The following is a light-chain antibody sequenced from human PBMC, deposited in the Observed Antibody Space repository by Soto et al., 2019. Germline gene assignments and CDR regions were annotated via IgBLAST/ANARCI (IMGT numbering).Light chain of an antibody. CDR3: CSYAGSSTFVV. CDR2: EGS. V-gene: IGLV2-23*03. CDR1: SSDVGSYNL. Sequence: QSALTQPASVSGSPGQSITLSCTGTSSDVGSYNLVSWYQHHPGKAPKLMIYEGSKRPSGVSNRFSGSKSVNTASLTISGLQAEDEADYYCCSYAGSSTFVVFGGGTKLTVL. J-gene: IGLJ2*01.